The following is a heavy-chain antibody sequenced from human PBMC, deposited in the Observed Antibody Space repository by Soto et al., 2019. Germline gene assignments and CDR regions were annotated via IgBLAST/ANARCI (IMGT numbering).Heavy chain of an antibody. CDR2: IYYSGST. CDR3: ARGYGSGSYLLGLYYYYYYMDV. D-gene: IGHD3-10*01. J-gene: IGHJ6*03. Sequence: SETLSLTCTVSGGSISSYYWSWIRQPPGKGLEWIGYIYYSGSTNYNPSLKSRVTIAVDTSKNQFSLKLSSVTAADTAVYYCARGYGSGSYLLGLYYYYYYMDVWGKGTTVTVSS. V-gene: IGHV4-59*08. CDR1: GGSISSYY.